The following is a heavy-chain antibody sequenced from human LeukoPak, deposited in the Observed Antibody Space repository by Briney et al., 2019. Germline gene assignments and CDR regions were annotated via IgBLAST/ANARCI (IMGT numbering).Heavy chain of an antibody. CDR1: GGSIRTDDSY. V-gene: IGHV4-39*02. D-gene: IGHD1-26*01. CDR2: IYIDGIT. CDR3: ARLFTRAWEYRYGMDV. J-gene: IGHJ6*02. Sequence: SETLSLTCTVSGGSIRTDDSYWAWIRPPPGKGLEWIGSIYIDGITHYNSSLQSRVTLSIDTSKNHFSLRPTSVTAADTAVFYCARLFTRAWEYRYGMDVWGQGTAVTVSS.